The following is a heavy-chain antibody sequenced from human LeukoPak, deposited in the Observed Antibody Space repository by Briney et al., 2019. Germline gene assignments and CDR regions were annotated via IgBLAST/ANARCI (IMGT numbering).Heavy chain of an antibody. D-gene: IGHD5-24*01. J-gene: IGHJ4*02. CDR3: ARGKMATIRY. CDR2: INHSGST. CDR1: GGSFSGYY. V-gene: IGHV4-34*01. Sequence: PSETLSLTCAVYGGSFSGYYWSWIRQPPGKGLEWIGEINHSGSTNYNPSLKSRVTISVDTSKNQFSLKLSSVTAADTAVYYCARGKMATIRYWGQGTLVTASS.